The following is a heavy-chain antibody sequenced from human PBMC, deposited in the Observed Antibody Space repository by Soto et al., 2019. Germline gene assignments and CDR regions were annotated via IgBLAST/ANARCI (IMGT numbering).Heavy chain of an antibody. J-gene: IGHJ4*02. CDR2: IYPGDSDT. CDR1: GYSFTTYW. CDR3: ARGSTAYYFDY. D-gene: IGHD2-21*02. Sequence: LKISCKGSGYSFTTYWIGWVRQMPGKGLEWMGMIYPGDSDTRYSPSFQGQVTISADKSITTAYLQWSSLKASDTAIYYCARGSTAYYFDYWGQGTQVTVSS. V-gene: IGHV5-51*01.